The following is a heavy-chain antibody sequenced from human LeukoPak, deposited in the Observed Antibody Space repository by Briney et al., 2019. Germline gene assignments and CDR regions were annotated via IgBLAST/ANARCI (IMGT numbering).Heavy chain of an antibody. CDR3: AREYGRPYDY. CDR2: IYPGDSDT. Sequence: PGGSLQISCKGSGYNFADSWIGWGRQLHGKGLEGMGLIYPGDSDTRYRPSFQGQVNISVDKSISTTFLQWSSLKASDTAMYYCAREYGRPYDYWGQGTLVSVSS. D-gene: IGHD2/OR15-2a*01. J-gene: IGHJ4*02. CDR1: GYNFADSW. V-gene: IGHV5-51*01.